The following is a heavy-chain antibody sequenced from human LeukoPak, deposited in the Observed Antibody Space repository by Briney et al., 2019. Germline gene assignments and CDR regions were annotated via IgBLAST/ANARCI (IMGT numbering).Heavy chain of an antibody. CDR3: AKDSAKKYDDY. CDR2: ICGIGDKT. Sequence: GGSLRLSCAASGFTFSRYGMGWVRHAPGKGVEWVSAICGIGDKTYFADSVKGRFTISRENSKNTLYLQMNSLRAEDTAVYYCAKDSAKKYDDYWGQGTLVTVSS. V-gene: IGHV3-23*01. CDR1: GFTFSRYG. D-gene: IGHD2/OR15-2a*01. J-gene: IGHJ4*02.